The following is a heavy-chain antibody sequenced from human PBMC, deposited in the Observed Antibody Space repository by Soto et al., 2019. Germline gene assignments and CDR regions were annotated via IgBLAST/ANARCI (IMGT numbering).Heavy chain of an antibody. V-gene: IGHV4-34*01. Sequence: SETLSLTCAVYGGSFSGYYWSWIRQPPGKGLEWIGEINHSGSTNYNPSLKSRVTISVDTSKNQFSLKLSSVTAADTAMYYCARQINYYGSGSPKGYYFDYWGQGTPVTVSS. J-gene: IGHJ4*02. D-gene: IGHD3-10*01. CDR1: GGSFSGYY. CDR2: INHSGST. CDR3: ARQINYYGSGSPKGYYFDY.